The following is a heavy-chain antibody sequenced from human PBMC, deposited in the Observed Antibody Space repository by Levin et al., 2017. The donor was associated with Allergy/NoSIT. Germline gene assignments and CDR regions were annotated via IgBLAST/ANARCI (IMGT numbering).Heavy chain of an antibody. Sequence: PSETLSLTCTVSGGSISSGDYYWSWIRQPPGKGLEWIGYIYYSGSTYYNPSLKSRVTISVDTSKNQFSLKLSSVTAADTAVYYCARDTVTHALDYWGQGTLVTVSS. CDR1: GGSISSGDYY. D-gene: IGHD4-17*01. J-gene: IGHJ4*02. V-gene: IGHV4-30-4*01. CDR2: IYYSGST. CDR3: ARDTVTHALDY.